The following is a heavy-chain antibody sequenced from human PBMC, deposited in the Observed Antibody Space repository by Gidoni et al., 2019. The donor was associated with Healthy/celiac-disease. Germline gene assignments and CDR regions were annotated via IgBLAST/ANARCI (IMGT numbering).Heavy chain of an antibody. J-gene: IGHJ4*02. Sequence: LSLTCAVYGGSIRSFYWSWIRQTPGKGLEWIGEINHSGTIKYNPSLKSRVTISVDTSKNQFSLTLTSVTAADTAVYYCASDLQYWGQGNLVTVSS. CDR3: ASDLQY. CDR1: GGSIRSFY. CDR2: INHSGTI. V-gene: IGHV4-34*01. D-gene: IGHD2-21*01.